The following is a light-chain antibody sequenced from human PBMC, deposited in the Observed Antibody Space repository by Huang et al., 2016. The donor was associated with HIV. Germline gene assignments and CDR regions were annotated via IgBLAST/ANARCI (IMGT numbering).Light chain of an antibody. CDR3: QQLHDYPVT. CDR1: QDISTS. J-gene: IGKJ5*01. Sequence: AVQLTQFPSSLSASVGDRVVITCRASQDISTSLAWYQQKPGLPPNLLISAASKLHSVVSTRCSGDSAGAYFTLFITNVQPEDVATYYCQQLHDYPVTFGRGTRLDIK. V-gene: IGKV1D-13*01. CDR2: AAS.